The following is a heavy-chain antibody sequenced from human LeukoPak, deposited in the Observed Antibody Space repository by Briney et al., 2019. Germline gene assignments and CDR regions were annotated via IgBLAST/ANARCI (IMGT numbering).Heavy chain of an antibody. CDR3: ARHTDMATAPAIDY. CDR1: GGSLNNYY. CDR2: IYYTGTT. J-gene: IGHJ4*02. Sequence: PSETLSLTCTVSGGSLNNYYWSWIRQPPGKGLEWIGYIYYTGTTDYIPSLKSRITMSVDTSKNQFSLLFTSVTAADTAVYYCARHTDMATAPAIDYWGQGTLVTVSS. V-gene: IGHV4-59*08. D-gene: IGHD5-24*01.